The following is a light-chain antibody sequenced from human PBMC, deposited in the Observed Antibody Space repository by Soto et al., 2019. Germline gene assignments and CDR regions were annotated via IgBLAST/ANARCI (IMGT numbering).Light chain of an antibody. J-gene: IGLJ3*02. CDR3: SSYTTGDSWV. CDR1: SSDVGNYNF. Sequence: QSALTQPASGSGSPGQSIPISCTGTSSDVGNYNFVSWFQQHPGKAPKVMIYEVSYPPSGVSDRFSGSKSGNTASLTISGLQAEDEADYYCSSYTTGDSWVFGGGTKLTVL. V-gene: IGLV2-14*01. CDR2: EVS.